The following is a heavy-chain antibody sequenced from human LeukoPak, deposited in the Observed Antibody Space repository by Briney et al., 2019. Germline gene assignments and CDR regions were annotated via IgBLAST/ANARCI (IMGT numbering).Heavy chain of an antibody. CDR2: IYHRGST. Sequence: PSETLSLTCTVSGYSISNGYYWGWIRQPPGKGLEWVGSIYHRGSTYYNPSLTSRVTISLDRSKKKFSLKLTSVTAADTAVYFCARGAEYYAIWRGYAGYSDYWGQGISVTVSS. CDR3: ARGAEYYAIWRGYAGYSDY. D-gene: IGHD3-3*01. J-gene: IGHJ4*02. CDR1: GYSISNGYY. V-gene: IGHV4-38-2*02.